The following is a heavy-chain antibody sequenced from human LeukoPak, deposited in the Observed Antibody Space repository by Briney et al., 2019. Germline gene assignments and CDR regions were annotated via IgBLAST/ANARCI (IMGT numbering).Heavy chain of an antibody. D-gene: IGHD5-18*01. CDR2: IIPILGIA. CDR1: GGTFSSYA. J-gene: IGHJ4*02. CDR3: ASGPDTAMIYFDY. V-gene: IGHV1-69*04. Sequence: ASVKVSCKASGGTFSSYAISWVRQAPGQGLEWMGRIIPILGIANYAQKFQGRVTITADKSTSTAYMELSSLRSEDTAVYYCASGPDTAMIYFDYWGQGTLVTVSS.